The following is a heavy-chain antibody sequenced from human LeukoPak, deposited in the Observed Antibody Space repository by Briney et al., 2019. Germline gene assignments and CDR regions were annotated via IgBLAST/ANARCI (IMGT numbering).Heavy chain of an antibody. D-gene: IGHD6-6*01. CDR1: GGSFSGYY. Sequence: SETLSLTCAVYGGSFSGYYWSWIRQPPGKGLEWIGKINHSGSTNYNPSLKSRVTISVDTSKNQFSLKLSSVTAADTAVYYCARGSIPRNYFDYWGQGTLVTVSS. J-gene: IGHJ4*02. V-gene: IGHV4-34*01. CDR3: ARGSIPRNYFDY. CDR2: INHSGST.